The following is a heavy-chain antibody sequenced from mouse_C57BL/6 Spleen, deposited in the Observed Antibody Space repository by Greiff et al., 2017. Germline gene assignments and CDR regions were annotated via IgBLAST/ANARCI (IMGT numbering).Heavy chain of an antibody. CDR2: IYPGSGNT. V-gene: IGHV1-66*01. D-gene: IGHD2-5*01. CDR1: GYSFTSYY. J-gene: IGHJ2*01. Sequence: QVQLQQSGPELVKPGASVKISCKASGYSFTSYYIHWVKQRPGQGLEWIGWIYPGSGNTKYNEKFKGKDTLTADTSSSTAYMQLSSLTSKDSAVYYCARVSESYDSNCDWGQGTTLTVSS. CDR3: ARVSESYDSNCD.